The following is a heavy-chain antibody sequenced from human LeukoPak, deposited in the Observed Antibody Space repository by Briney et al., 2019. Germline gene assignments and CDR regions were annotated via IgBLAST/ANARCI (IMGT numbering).Heavy chain of an antibody. CDR3: ARAGVVTAIPGLRYFQH. CDR1: GYTFTSYA. Sequence: ASVKVSCKASGYTFTSYAMNWVRQAPGQGLEWMGWINTNTGNPTYAQGFTGRFVFSLDTSVSTAYLQTSSLKAEDTAVYYCARAGVVTAIPGLRYFQHWGQGTLVTVSS. CDR2: INTNTGNP. D-gene: IGHD2-21*02. J-gene: IGHJ1*01. V-gene: IGHV7-4-1*02.